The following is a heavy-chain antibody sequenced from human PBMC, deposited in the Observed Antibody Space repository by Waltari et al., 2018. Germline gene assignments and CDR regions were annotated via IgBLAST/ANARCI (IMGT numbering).Heavy chain of an antibody. J-gene: IGHJ6*02. D-gene: IGHD3-3*01. Sequence: QVQLVQSGAEVKKPGASVKVYCKASGYTFTSYGINWVRHAPGHVLEGLGWISAYNGNTNYAQKLQGRVTMTTESSTSTAYMELRGLGSDDTAVYYCARAKEELRFLEWFEYYYGMDVWGQGTTVTVSS. CDR3: ARAKEELRFLEWFEYYYGMDV. CDR1: GYTFTSYG. V-gene: IGHV1-18*01. CDR2: ISAYNGNT.